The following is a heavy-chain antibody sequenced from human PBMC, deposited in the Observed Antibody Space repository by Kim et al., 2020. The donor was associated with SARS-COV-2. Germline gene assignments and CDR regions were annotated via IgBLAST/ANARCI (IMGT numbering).Heavy chain of an antibody. CDR3: ARGGLLSTLGPKNAFDI. CDR2: IYYSGST. CDR1: GGSISSYY. D-gene: IGHD2-2*01. Sequence: SETLSLTCTVSGGSISSYYWSWIRQPPGKGLEWIGYIYYSGSTNYNPSLKSRVTISVDTSKNQFSLKLSSVTAADTAVYYCARGGLLSTLGPKNAFDIWGQGTMVTVSS. V-gene: IGHV4-59*01. J-gene: IGHJ3*02.